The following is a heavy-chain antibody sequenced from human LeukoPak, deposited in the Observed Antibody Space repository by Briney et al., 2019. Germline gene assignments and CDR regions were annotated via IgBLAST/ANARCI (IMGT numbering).Heavy chain of an antibody. V-gene: IGHV4-59*03. CDR1: GGSISSYY. CDR3: AKVKGGYFYALDS. J-gene: IGHJ4*02. CDR2: IYYRGGT. D-gene: IGHD5-12*01. Sequence: SETLSLTCTVSGGSISSYYWSWIRQPPGKGLEWIGYIYYRGGTNYNPSLKSRVAISLDTSKNQFALSLSSVTAADTAVYYCAKVKGGYFYALDSWGQGTLVTVHS.